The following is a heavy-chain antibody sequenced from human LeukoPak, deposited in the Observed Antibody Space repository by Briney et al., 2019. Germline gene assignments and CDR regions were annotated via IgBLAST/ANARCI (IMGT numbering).Heavy chain of an antibody. D-gene: IGHD3-22*01. J-gene: IGHJ4*02. V-gene: IGHV4-30-4*02. Sequence: SETLSLTCTVSGGSISSGDYYWSWIRQPPGKGLEWIGYIYYSGSTYYNPSLKSRVTISVDTSKNQFSLKLSSVTAADTAVCYCARVNYDSSGYYYFDYWGQGTLVTVSS. CDR3: ARVNYDSSGYYYFDY. CDR1: GGSISSGDYY. CDR2: IYYSGST.